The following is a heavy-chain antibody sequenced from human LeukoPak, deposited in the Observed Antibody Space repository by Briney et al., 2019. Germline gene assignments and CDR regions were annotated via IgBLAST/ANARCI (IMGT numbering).Heavy chain of an antibody. J-gene: IGHJ4*02. Sequence: GGSLRLSCAASGFTFSSYAMSWIRQAPGKGLEWVSAISGSGGSTYYADSVKGRFTISRDNSKNTLYLQMNSLRAEDTAVYYCAKVWGTTVTFYYFDYWGQGTLVTVSS. CDR1: GFTFSSYA. V-gene: IGHV3-23*01. CDR3: AKVWGTTVTFYYFDY. D-gene: IGHD4-17*01. CDR2: ISGSGGST.